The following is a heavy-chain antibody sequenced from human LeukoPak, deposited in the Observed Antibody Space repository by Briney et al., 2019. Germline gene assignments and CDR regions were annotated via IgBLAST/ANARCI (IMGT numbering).Heavy chain of an antibody. CDR1: GFTFSSYA. D-gene: IGHD3-3*01. CDR3: ARGTRFLEWFRFDY. CDR2: ISYDGSNK. Sequence: PGRSLRLSCAASGFTFSSYAMHWVRQAPGKGLEWVAVISYDGSNKYYADSVKGRFTISRDNSKNTLYLQMNSLRAEDTAVYYCARGTRFLEWFRFDYWGQGTLVTVSS. V-gene: IGHV3-30-3*01. J-gene: IGHJ4*02.